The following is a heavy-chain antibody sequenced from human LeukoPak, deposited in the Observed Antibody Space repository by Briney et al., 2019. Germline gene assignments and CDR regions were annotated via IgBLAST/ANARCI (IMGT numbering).Heavy chain of an antibody. D-gene: IGHD3-22*01. CDR3: ARGSHYYDSSGYYNDAFDI. Sequence: GGSLRLSCAASGFTFSSYSMNWVRQAPGKGLEWVSSISSSSSYIYYADSVKGRFTISRDNAKNSLYLQMNSLRAEDTAVYYCARGSHYYDSSGYYNDAFDIWGQGTMVTVSS. CDR2: ISSSSSYI. V-gene: IGHV3-21*01. CDR1: GFTFSSYS. J-gene: IGHJ3*02.